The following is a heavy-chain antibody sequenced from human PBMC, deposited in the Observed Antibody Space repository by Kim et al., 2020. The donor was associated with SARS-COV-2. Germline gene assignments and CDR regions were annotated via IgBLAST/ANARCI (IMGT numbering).Heavy chain of an antibody. J-gene: IGHJ4*02. CDR2: WYDGSNK. CDR3: AGAADY. D-gene: IGHD6-25*01. V-gene: IGHV3-33*01. Sequence: WYDGSNKNYADSVKGRFTNPRDNSKNPLYLQMNSLRAEDTAVYYCAGAADYWGQGTLVTVSS.